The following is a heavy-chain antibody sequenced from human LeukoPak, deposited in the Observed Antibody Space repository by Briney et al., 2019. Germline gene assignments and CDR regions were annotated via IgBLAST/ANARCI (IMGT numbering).Heavy chain of an antibody. Sequence: GGSLRLSCAASGFTVSSNYMSWVRQAPGKGLEWVSVIYSGGNTYYADSVKGRFTISRDNSKNTLYLQMNSLRAEDTAVYYCARDSRTGDRCYFDYWGQGTLVTVSS. V-gene: IGHV3-66*02. D-gene: IGHD7-27*01. CDR1: GFTVSSNY. CDR3: ARDSRTGDRCYFDY. CDR2: IYSGGNT. J-gene: IGHJ4*02.